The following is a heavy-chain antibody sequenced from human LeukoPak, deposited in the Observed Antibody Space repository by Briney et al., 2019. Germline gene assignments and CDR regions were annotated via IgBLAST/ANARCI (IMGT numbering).Heavy chain of an antibody. J-gene: IGHJ4*02. V-gene: IGHV3-23*01. D-gene: IGHD6-6*01. CDR3: AKDQIAARMKMDYFDY. Sequence: PGGSLRLSCAASGFTFSSYAMIWVRQAPGKGLEWVSAIRDSGASSYYADSVKGRFTISRDNSKNTLYLQMNSLRAEDTAVYYCAKDQIAARMKMDYFDYWGQGTLVTVSS. CDR2: IRDSGASS. CDR1: GFTFSSYA.